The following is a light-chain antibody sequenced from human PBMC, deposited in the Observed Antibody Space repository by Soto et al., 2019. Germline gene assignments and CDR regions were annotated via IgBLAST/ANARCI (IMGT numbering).Light chain of an antibody. CDR1: SSDVGAYNY. Sequence: QSVLTQPASVSGSPGQSITISCTGTSSDVGAYNYVSWYQQHPAKVPKLLIYGVSNRPSGVSDRFSGFKSGNTASLTISGLQAEDEADYYCSSYTSRSLVVFGGGTQLTVL. CDR3: SSYTSRSLVV. CDR2: GVS. V-gene: IGLV2-14*03. J-gene: IGLJ2*01.